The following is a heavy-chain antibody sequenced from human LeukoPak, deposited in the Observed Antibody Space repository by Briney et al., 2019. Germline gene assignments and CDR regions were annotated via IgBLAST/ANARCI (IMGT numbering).Heavy chain of an antibody. D-gene: IGHD2-2*01. CDR3: AKDVDLVPTAIDY. Sequence: PGGSLRLSCAASGFTFSNYWMHWVRQAPGKGLEWVSGISVTGGITYYADSVKGRFTISRDNSKNTLYLQMNSLRADDTAIYYCAKDVDLVPTAIDYWGQGTLVTVSS. CDR1: GFTFSNYW. V-gene: IGHV3-23*01. CDR2: ISVTGGIT. J-gene: IGHJ4*02.